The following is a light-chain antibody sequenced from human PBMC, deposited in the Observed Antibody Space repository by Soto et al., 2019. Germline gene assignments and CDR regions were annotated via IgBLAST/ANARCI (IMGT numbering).Light chain of an antibody. J-gene: IGKJ5*01. CDR1: QSIHTS. CDR3: QQRNVWPPIT. CDR2: DST. V-gene: IGKV3-11*01. Sequence: EIVLTQYPGTLSLSPGERATRACRASQSIHTSLAWYQQKPGQPPRLVVYDSTLRANGVPDRFGGSRSGTEFTLTINNLEPEDFAVYYCQQRNVWPPITFGQGTRLEIK.